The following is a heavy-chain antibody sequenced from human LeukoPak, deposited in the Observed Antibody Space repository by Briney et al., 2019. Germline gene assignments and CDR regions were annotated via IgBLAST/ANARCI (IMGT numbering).Heavy chain of an antibody. J-gene: IGHJ4*02. CDR1: GFTFSSYN. D-gene: IGHD2-2*01. V-gene: IGHV3-21*01. CDR3: ARGYQLLPIDY. CDR2: ISSSSSYI. Sequence: GGSLRLSCAASGFTFSSYNMNWVRQAPGKGLEWVSSISSSSSYIYYADSVKGRFIISRDNAKNSLYLQMNSLRAEDTAVYYCARGYQLLPIDYWGQGTLVTVSS.